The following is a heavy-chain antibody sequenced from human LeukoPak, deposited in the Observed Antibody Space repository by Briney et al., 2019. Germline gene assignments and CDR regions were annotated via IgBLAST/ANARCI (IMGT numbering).Heavy chain of an antibody. Sequence: GGSLRLSCAASGFTFSSYAMSWVRQAPGKGLEWVSVISDSGGSSFYADSVKGRFTISRDNSKNTLYLQMNSLRGDDTAVYYCAKDAARGVKVGDYWGQGTLVTVSS. D-gene: IGHD2/OR15-2a*01. CDR3: AKDAARGVKVGDY. CDR2: ISDSGGSS. V-gene: IGHV3-23*01. J-gene: IGHJ4*02. CDR1: GFTFSSYA.